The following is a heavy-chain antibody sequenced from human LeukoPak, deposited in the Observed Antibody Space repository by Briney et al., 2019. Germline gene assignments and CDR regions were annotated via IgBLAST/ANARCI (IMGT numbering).Heavy chain of an antibody. CDR2: INHSGST. CDR1: AESFSDYY. Sequence: PSETLSLTCAVYAESFSDYYWSWIRQPPGKGLEWIGEINHSGSTNYNPSLKTRVTISIDTSNNQFSLKLSSVTAADTAVYYCARGRYSSGWFKEKTWFDPWGQGALVTVSS. V-gene: IGHV4-34*01. J-gene: IGHJ5*02. CDR3: ARGRYSSGWFKEKTWFDP. D-gene: IGHD6-19*01.